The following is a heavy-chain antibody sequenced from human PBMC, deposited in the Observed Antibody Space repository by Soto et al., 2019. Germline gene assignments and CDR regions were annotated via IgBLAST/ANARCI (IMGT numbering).Heavy chain of an antibody. CDR2: ISYDGSNK. Sequence: QVQLVESGGGVVQPGRSLRLSCAASGFTFSSYGMHWVRQAPGKGLEWVAVISYDGSNKYYADSVKGRFTISRDNSKNTPYLQMNSLRAEDTAVYYCAKGAVAGTVDYWGQGTLVTVSS. D-gene: IGHD6-19*01. CDR3: AKGAVAGTVDY. J-gene: IGHJ4*02. V-gene: IGHV3-30*18. CDR1: GFTFSSYG.